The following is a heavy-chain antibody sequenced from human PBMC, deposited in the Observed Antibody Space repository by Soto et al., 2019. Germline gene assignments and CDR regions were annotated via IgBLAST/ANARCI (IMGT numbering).Heavy chain of an antibody. D-gene: IGHD3-10*01. Sequence: SETLSLTCTVSGGSISSYYWSWIRQPPGKGLKWIGYIYYRGSTNYNPSLKSRVTKSVDTTKNQFSLKLSSVNAADTAVYYCARDGSAYGSGSYYYDYGMDVWGQGTTVTVS. J-gene: IGHJ6*02. CDR2: IYYRGST. V-gene: IGHV4-59*01. CDR3: ARDGSAYGSGSYYYDYGMDV. CDR1: GGSISSYY.